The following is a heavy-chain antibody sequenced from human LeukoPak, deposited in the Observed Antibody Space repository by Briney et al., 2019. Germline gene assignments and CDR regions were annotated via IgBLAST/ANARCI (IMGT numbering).Heavy chain of an antibody. D-gene: IGHD3-9*01. J-gene: IGHJ5*02. V-gene: IGHV1-2*04. CDR3: ARDVDDTLGWFDP. CDR2: INPNSGGT. CDR1: GYTFTGYY. Sequence: ASVKVSCKASGYTFTGYYMHWVRQAPGQGLEWMGWINPNSGGTNYAQKFQGWVTMTRDTSISTAYMELSRLRSDDTAVYYCARDVDDTLGWFDPWGQGTLVTVSS.